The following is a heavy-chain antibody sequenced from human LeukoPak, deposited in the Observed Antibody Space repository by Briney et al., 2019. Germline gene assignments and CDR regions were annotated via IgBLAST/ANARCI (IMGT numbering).Heavy chain of an antibody. D-gene: IGHD6-19*01. CDR2: VYHSGAT. J-gene: IGHJ5*02. CDR3: ARDSSGTLSGGGWFDP. CDR1: NYSINDGYH. V-gene: IGHV4-38-2*02. Sequence: SETLSLTCTVSNYSINDGYHWGWIRQPPGKGLQWIGGVYHSGATYQNPSLKSRVTISVDTSKNQFSLNLTSVTAADTAVYYCARDSSGTLSGGGWFDPWGQGTLVTVSS.